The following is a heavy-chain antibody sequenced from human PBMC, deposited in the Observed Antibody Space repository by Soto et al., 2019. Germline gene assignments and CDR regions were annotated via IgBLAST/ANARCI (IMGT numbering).Heavy chain of an antibody. CDR3: ARGSTVGDAFDI. V-gene: IGHV4-61*01. D-gene: IGHD4-17*01. J-gene: IGHJ3*02. Sequence: SETLSLTCTVSGGSVSSGSYYWSWIRQPPGKGLEWIGFIYYSGSTNYNPSLKSRVTISVDTSKNQFSLKLSSVTAADTAVYYCARGSTVGDAFDIWGQGTIVTVSS. CDR1: GGSVSSGSYY. CDR2: IYYSGST.